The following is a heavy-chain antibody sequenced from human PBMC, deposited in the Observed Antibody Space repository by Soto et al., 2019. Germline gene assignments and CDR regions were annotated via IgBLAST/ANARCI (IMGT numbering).Heavy chain of an antibody. CDR1: GFTFSSYG. D-gene: IGHD5-18*01. CDR2: ISYDGSNK. J-gene: IGHJ4*02. Sequence: VQLVESGGGVVQPGRSLRLSCAASGFTFSSYGMHWVRQAPGKGLEWVAVISYDGSNKYYADSVKGRFTISRDNSKNTLYLQMNSLRAEDTAVYYCAIEIADTAMETDFDYWGQGTLVTVSS. CDR3: AIEIADTAMETDFDY. V-gene: IGHV3-30*03.